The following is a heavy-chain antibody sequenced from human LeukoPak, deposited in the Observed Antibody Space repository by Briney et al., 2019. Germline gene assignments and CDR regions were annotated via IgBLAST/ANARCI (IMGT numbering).Heavy chain of an antibody. J-gene: IGHJ6*04. V-gene: IGHV1-18*04. CDR1: GYTFTSYG. D-gene: IGHD2-2*03. CDR2: ISVYNGNT. Sequence: ASAKVSCKASGYTFTSYGISWVRQAPGQGLEWMGWISVYNGNTNYAQKLQGRVTMTTDTSTSTAYMELRSLRSDDTAVYYCARDGYCSSTSCGYYYGMDVWGKGTTVTVSS. CDR3: ARDGYCSSTSCGYYYGMDV.